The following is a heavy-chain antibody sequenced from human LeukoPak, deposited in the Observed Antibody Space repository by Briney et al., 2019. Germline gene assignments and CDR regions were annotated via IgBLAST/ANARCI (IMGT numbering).Heavy chain of an antibody. CDR3: ARGISEYYDSSGYYV. D-gene: IGHD3-22*01. CDR2: IHPNSGGT. J-gene: IGHJ4*02. CDR1: GYPFTGYY. Sequence: ASVKVSCKASGYPFTGYYIHWVRQAPGQGLEWMGWIHPNSGGTNYAQKFQGRVTMTRDTSISTAYMELSRLRSDDTAVYYCARGISEYYDSSGYYVWGQGTLVTVSS. V-gene: IGHV1-2*02.